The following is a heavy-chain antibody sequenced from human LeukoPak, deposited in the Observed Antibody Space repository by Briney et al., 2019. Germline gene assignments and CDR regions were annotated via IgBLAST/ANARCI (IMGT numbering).Heavy chain of an antibody. J-gene: IGHJ4*02. CDR1: GGTFSSYA. Sequence: SVKVSCKASGGTFSSYAISWVRQAPGQGLEWMGGIIPIFGTANYAQKFQGRVTITTDESTSTAYMELSSLRSDDTAVYYCARDDGYSYRKGVDRFDYWGQGTLVTVSS. D-gene: IGHD5-18*01. V-gene: IGHV1-69*05. CDR3: ARDDGYSYRKGVDRFDY. CDR2: IIPIFGTA.